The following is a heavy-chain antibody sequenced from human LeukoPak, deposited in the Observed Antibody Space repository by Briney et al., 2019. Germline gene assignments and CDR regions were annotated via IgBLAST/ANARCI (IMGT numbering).Heavy chain of an antibody. D-gene: IGHD6-13*01. CDR3: ATDRYSTFDY. J-gene: IGHJ4*02. CDR1: GFTFSSYS. V-gene: IGHV3-48*01. Sequence: PGGSLRLSCAASGFTFSSYSMNWVRQAPGKGLEWVSYISSSSSTIYYADSVKGRFTISRDYAKNSLYLQMNSLRAEDTAVYYCATDRYSTFDYWGQGILVTVSS. CDR2: ISSSSSTI.